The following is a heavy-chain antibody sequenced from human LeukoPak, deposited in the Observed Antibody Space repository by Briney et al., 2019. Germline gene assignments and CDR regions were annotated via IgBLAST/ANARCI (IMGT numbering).Heavy chain of an antibody. Sequence: GGSLRLSCAASGFTFSPNAMIWVRQAPGKGLEWVSGIGGDGRTFYSPSVKGRFTISRDNAKNTLYLQMNSLRAEDTAVYYCARDYDFWSGSNWFDPWGQGTLVTVSS. CDR2: IGGDGRT. V-gene: IGHV3-23*01. J-gene: IGHJ5*02. D-gene: IGHD3-3*01. CDR1: GFTFSPNA. CDR3: ARDYDFWSGSNWFDP.